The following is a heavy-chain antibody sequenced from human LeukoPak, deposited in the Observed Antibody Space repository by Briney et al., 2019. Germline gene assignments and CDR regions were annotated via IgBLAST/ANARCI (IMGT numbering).Heavy chain of an antibody. J-gene: IGHJ5*02. V-gene: IGHV3-30*02. D-gene: IGHD4-17*01. CDR2: IRYDGGKK. CDR1: GFTFSSYG. CDR3: AKDTRATVTTGNWFDP. Sequence: PGGSLRLSCAASGFTFSSYGMHWVRQAPGKGLEWVAFIRYDGGKKTYADKLKGRFTITEDNSKNMLYLQMNSLKAENTTMYDFAKDTRATVTTGNWFDPWGQGTLVGVSS.